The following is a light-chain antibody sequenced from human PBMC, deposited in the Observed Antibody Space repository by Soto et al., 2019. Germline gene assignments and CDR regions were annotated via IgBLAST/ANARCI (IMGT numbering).Light chain of an antibody. CDR2: DAS. J-gene: IGKJ5*01. Sequence: EIVLTQSPATLSLSPGERATLSCRASQSVSTYLAWYQQKSGQAPRLLIYDASNRATGIPARFNGSGSGTDFTLTISSLEPEDFAVYYCQQRTNWRPITFGQGTRLEIK. CDR3: QQRTNWRPIT. CDR1: QSVSTY. V-gene: IGKV3-11*01.